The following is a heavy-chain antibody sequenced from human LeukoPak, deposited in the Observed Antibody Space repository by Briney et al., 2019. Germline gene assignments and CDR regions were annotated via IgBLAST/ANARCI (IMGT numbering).Heavy chain of an antibody. Sequence: SETLSLTCTVSGGSISSGGYYWCWIRQHPGKGLEWIGYIYYSGSTYYNPSLKSRVTISVDTSKNQFSLKLSSVTAADTAVYYCARDGGYCSSTSCYFDYWGQGTLVTVSS. CDR1: GGSISSGGYY. V-gene: IGHV4-31*03. D-gene: IGHD2-2*01. CDR3: ARDGGYCSSTSCYFDY. CDR2: IYYSGST. J-gene: IGHJ4*02.